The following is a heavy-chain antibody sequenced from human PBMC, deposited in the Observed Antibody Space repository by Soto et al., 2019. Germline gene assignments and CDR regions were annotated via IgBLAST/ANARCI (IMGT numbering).Heavy chain of an antibody. D-gene: IGHD2-21*02. CDR3: AREYTAWPLAYGLDV. V-gene: IGHV3-21*01. J-gene: IGHJ6*02. CDR1: GFTFSTYS. CDR2: ISSRSDI. Sequence: GGSLRLSCVGSGFTFSTYSINWVRQAPGKGLEWVSSISSRSDIYYADPVKGRFTISRDNAKNSVSLQMNSLRAEDTAVYYCAREYTAWPLAYGLDVWGQGTTVTVSS.